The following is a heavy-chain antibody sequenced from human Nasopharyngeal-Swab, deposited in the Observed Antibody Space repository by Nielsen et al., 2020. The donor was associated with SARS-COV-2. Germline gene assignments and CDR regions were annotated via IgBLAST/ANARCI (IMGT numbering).Heavy chain of an antibody. J-gene: IGHJ4*02. CDR1: GGTFSSYA. D-gene: IGHD5-18*01. CDR2: IIPILGIA. CDR3: AILQLWLRVDY. V-gene: IGHV1-69*04. Sequence: SVKVSCKASGGTFSSYAISWVRQAPGQGLEWMGRIIPILGIANYAQRFQGRVTITADKSTNTAYLELTSLRSEDTAVYYCAILQLWLRVDYWGQGTLVTVSS.